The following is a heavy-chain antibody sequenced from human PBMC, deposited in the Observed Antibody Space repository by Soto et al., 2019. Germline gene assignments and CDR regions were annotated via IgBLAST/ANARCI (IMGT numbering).Heavy chain of an antibody. D-gene: IGHD6-13*01. CDR1: GFTFSSDA. CDR2: ISGSGCST. V-gene: IGHV3-23*01. CDR3: ANAPGSSWYRGNI. Sequence: EVQLLESGGGLVQPGGSLRLSCAASGFTFSSDAMSWVRQAPGKGLEWVSAISGSGCSTYYADSVKGRFTISSDNSTNTLYLPMNSLRAEDTAAYYWANAPGSSWYRGNIWGQGPLVAVAS. J-gene: IGHJ4*02.